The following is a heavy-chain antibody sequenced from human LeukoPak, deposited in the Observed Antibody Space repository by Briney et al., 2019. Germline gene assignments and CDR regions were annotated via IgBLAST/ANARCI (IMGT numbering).Heavy chain of an antibody. Sequence: ASVKVSCKASGYTFTSYGISWVRQAPGQGLEWMGWISAYNGNTNYAQKFQGRVTMTRDTSISTAYMELSRLRSDDTAVYYCARTLDWGGYDLLNYYYYYMDVWGKGTTVTVSS. D-gene: IGHD5-12*01. V-gene: IGHV1-18*01. J-gene: IGHJ6*03. CDR3: ARTLDWGGYDLLNYYYYYMDV. CDR1: GYTFTSYG. CDR2: ISAYNGNT.